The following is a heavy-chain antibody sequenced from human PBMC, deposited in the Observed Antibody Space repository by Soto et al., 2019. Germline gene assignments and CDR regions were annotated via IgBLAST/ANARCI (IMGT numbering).Heavy chain of an antibody. CDR1: GDSISSSC. Sequence: PSETLSLTCTVSGDSISSSCWTWIRQPPGKGLEWIGYISHSGGTNYNPSLSSRVTMSLDTSKNQFSLRLSFVTAGDTAVYFCARGMINIGVQVIDCWGQGTLVTVSS. CDR3: ARGMINIGVQVIDC. D-gene: IGHD3-16*01. V-gene: IGHV4-59*01. CDR2: ISHSGGT. J-gene: IGHJ4*02.